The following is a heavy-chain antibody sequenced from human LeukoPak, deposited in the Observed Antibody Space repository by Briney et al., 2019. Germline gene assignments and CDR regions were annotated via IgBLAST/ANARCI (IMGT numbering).Heavy chain of an antibody. CDR1: GFTFSSYA. D-gene: IGHD2-15*01. J-gene: IGHJ4*02. Sequence: GRSLRLSCAASGFTFSSYAMHWVRQAPGKGLEWVAVISYDGSNKYYADSVKGRFTISRDNSKNTLYLQMNSLRAEDTAVYYCARDHGGGSYFDYRGQGTLVTVSS. V-gene: IGHV3-30*04. CDR3: ARDHGGGSYFDY. CDR2: ISYDGSNK.